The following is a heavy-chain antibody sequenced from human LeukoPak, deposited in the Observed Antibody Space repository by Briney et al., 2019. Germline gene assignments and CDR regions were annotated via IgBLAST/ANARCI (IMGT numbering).Heavy chain of an antibody. CDR1: GFTFKSYT. J-gene: IGHJ4*02. D-gene: IGHD2-2*01. CDR2: MSEDGNEI. CDR3: ARPRGCGSARCNNFDY. Sequence: PGGSLRLSCAASGFTFKSYTMNWVRQAPGKGLEWVAKMSEDGNEIFYVDSVKGRFTISRDNTKKSLYLQLNSLRPEDSAVYYCARPRGCGSARCNNFDYWGQGTLVTVSS. V-gene: IGHV3-7*01.